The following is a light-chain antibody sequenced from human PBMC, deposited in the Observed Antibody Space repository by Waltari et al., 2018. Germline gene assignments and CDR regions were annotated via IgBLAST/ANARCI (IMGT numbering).Light chain of an antibody. Sequence: EIAMTQSPATLSVSPGERATLSCRASQSVSSNLAWYQQKPGQAPRLLIYGVSTRATGSTARLSGSGSGTEFTLTSSSLQSEDFAGYYWQQYNNWPPSWTFGQGTKVEIK. CDR3: QQYNNWPPSWT. CDR1: QSVSSN. CDR2: GVS. J-gene: IGKJ1*01. V-gene: IGKV3-15*01.